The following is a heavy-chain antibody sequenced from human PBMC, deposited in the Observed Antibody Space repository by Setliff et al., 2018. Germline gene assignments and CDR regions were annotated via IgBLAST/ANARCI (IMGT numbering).Heavy chain of an antibody. CDR2: IYYSGST. J-gene: IGHJ6*02. D-gene: IGHD6-13*01. CDR3: ARVLAAAGYYYYGMDV. Sequence: PSETLSLTCTVSGGSISSISYYWGWIRQPPGKGLEWIGSIYYSGSTYYNPSLKSRVTISVDTSKNQFSLKLSSVTAADTAVYYCARVLAAAGYYYYGMDVWGQGTTVTVSS. V-gene: IGHV4-39*07. CDR1: GGSISSISYY.